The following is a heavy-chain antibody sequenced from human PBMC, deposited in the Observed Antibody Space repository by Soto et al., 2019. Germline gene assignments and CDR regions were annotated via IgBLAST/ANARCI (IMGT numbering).Heavy chain of an antibody. J-gene: IGHJ6*02. CDR1: GFTFSSYG. CDR2: ISSDGSDK. CDR3: ARDRLYGAGLIDV. D-gene: IGHD3-10*01. Sequence: QVQLVESGGGVVQPGRSLRLSCAASGFTFSSYGMHWVRQAPGKGLEWVAVISSDGSDKYYAYSVKGRFTISRDNSKNTLYVQLNRMRAEDTALYYCARDRLYGAGLIDVWGQGTTVTVSS. V-gene: IGHV3-30-3*01.